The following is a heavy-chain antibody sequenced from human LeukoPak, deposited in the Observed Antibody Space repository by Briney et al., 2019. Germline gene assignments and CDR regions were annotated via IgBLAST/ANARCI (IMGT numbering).Heavy chain of an antibody. J-gene: IGHJ5*02. CDR3: AKDFHEYYYDSSGYPNWFDP. V-gene: IGHV3-9*01. CDR2: ISWNSGSI. Sequence: GGSLRLSCAASGFTFDDYAMHWVRQAPGKGLEWVSGISWNSGSIGYADSVKGRFTISRDNAKNSLYLQMNSLRAEDTALYYCAKDFHEYYYDSSGYPNWFDPWGQGTLVTVSS. CDR1: GFTFDDYA. D-gene: IGHD3-22*01.